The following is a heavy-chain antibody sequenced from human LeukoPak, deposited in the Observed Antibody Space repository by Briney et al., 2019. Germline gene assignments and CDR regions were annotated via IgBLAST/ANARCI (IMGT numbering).Heavy chain of an antibody. CDR3: ARVYYQDSGTSYRHLDY. CDR2: IKQDESEK. CDR1: GFTFRNYC. Sequence: GGSLRLSCAASGFTFRNYCMTWVRQVPGKGLEWVASIKQDESEKYFLDSVKGRFTISRYNAENSLYLQMNSLRAEDTAVYYCARVYYQDSGTSYRHLDYWGQGTLVTVSS. J-gene: IGHJ4*02. V-gene: IGHV3-7*01. D-gene: IGHD3-22*01.